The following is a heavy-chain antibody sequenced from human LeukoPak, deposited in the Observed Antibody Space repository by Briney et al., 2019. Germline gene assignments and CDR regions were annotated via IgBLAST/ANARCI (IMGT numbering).Heavy chain of an antibody. Sequence: GGSLRLSCAASGFTFSSYEMNWVRQAPGKGLEWVSYISSSGSTIYYADSVKGRFTISRDNAKNSLYLQMNSLGAEDTAVYYCARSDITYSGYDPWGQGTLVTVSS. CDR2: ISSSGSTI. CDR3: ARSDITYSGYDP. D-gene: IGHD5-12*01. J-gene: IGHJ5*02. V-gene: IGHV3-48*03. CDR1: GFTFSSYE.